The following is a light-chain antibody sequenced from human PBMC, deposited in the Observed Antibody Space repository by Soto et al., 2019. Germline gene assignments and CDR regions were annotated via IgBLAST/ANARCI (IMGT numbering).Light chain of an antibody. CDR1: SSDVGAYNF. CDR2: NVY. CDR3: SAYTVTRPYV. V-gene: IGLV2-14*03. J-gene: IGLJ1*01. Sequence: QSVLTQPASVSGSTEQSITISCTGTSSDVGAYNFVSWHQQHPGKAPKLMIYNVYDRPSGISYRFSGSKSGNTASLTISGLQGEYEAYYYCSAYTVTRPYVFGTGTKVAVL.